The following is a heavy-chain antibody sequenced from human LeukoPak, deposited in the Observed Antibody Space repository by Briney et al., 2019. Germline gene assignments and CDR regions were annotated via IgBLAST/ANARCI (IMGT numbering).Heavy chain of an antibody. CDR2: ISYDGSNK. J-gene: IGHJ6*02. CDR3: ARGEGGHAYYGMDV. V-gene: IGHV3-30-3*01. CDR1: GFIFSNAW. Sequence: PGGSLRLSCAASGFIFSNAWMSWVRQAPGKGLEWVAVISYDGSNKYYADSVKGRFTISRDNSKNTLYLQMNSLRAEDTAVYYCARGEGGHAYYGMDVWGQGTTVTVSS. D-gene: IGHD2-15*01.